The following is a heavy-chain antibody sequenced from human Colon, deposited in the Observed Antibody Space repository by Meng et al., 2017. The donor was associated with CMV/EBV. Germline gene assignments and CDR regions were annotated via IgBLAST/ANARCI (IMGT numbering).Heavy chain of an antibody. CDR3: TRGLQLWFPSPAY. Sequence: KASGYIFSRYDLTWGRQATGQGLEWMGWMNPKTGNTVYAQKFQARVNLTVDSSIDTAYMELSSLKTDDTAVYYCTRGLQLWFPSPAYWGQGALVTVSS. D-gene: IGHD5-18*01. CDR1: GYIFSRYD. J-gene: IGHJ4*02. V-gene: IGHV1-8*01. CDR2: MNPKTGNT.